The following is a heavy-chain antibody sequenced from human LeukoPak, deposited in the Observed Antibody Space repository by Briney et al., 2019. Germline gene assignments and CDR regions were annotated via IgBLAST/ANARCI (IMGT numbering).Heavy chain of an antibody. D-gene: IGHD3-10*01. CDR1: GGSISSYY. V-gene: IGHV4-59*01. J-gene: IGHJ2*01. CDR2: IHYSGST. CDR3: AKSRSGTAWYFDL. Sequence: PSETLSLTCTVSGGSISSYYWSWIGHPPGKGLEWIGYIHYSGSTNYNPSLKSRVTISVDTSKNQFSLKLSSVTAADTAVYYCAKSRSGTAWYFDLWSRGTLVTVSS.